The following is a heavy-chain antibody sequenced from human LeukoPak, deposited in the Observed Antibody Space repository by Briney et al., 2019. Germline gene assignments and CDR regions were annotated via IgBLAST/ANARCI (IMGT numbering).Heavy chain of an antibody. Sequence: GGSLRLSCAASGFTFSSYAMNWVRQAPGKGLEWVSVISGSGGSTYYADSVKGRFTISRDNSKNTLYLQMNSLRAEDTAVYYCAKEGSSGWAPRVPPDYWGQGTLVTVSS. V-gene: IGHV3-23*01. CDR3: AKEGSSGWAPRVPPDY. J-gene: IGHJ4*02. CDR2: ISGSGGST. D-gene: IGHD6-19*01. CDR1: GFTFSSYA.